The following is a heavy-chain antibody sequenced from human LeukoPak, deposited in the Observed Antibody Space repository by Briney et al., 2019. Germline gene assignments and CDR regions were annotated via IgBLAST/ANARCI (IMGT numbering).Heavy chain of an antibody. Sequence: HPGGSLRLSCAASGFTFSTYNMHWVRQAPGKGLEYVSAISSNGGSTSYAHSVKGGFTISRDNSKNTLYLQMGSLRPDDMGVYYYARSSGYSNGPPRDYWGQGTLVTVSS. J-gene: IGHJ4*02. CDR3: ARSSGYSNGPPRDY. CDR2: ISSNGGST. V-gene: IGHV3-64*01. D-gene: IGHD5-18*01. CDR1: GFTFSTYN.